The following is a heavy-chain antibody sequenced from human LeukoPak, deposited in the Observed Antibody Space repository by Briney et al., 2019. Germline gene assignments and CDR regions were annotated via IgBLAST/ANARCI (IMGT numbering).Heavy chain of an antibody. J-gene: IGHJ6*03. CDR2: ISSSSFKI. V-gene: IGHV3-48*04. Sequence: GGSLRLSGAASEFTFFRYAMNWVRQAPGKGLEWVSYISSSSFKIGYAGSVKGRFTISRDNSKNSLYLQMDSLRVEDTAVYYCVRDPSYGSSWYYYMDVWGKGTTVTVSS. D-gene: IGHD6-13*01. CDR1: EFTFFRYA. CDR3: VRDPSYGSSWYYYMDV.